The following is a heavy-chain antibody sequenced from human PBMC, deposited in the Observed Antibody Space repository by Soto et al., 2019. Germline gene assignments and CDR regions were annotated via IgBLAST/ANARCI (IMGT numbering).Heavy chain of an antibody. V-gene: IGHV3-11*01. J-gene: IGHJ4*02. D-gene: IGHD2-2*01. CDR1: GFTFSYYY. Sequence: GGSLRLSCAASGFTFSYYYMIWIRQAPGKGLEWVSYISSSGSTIYYADSVKGRFTISRDNAKNSLYLQMNSLRAEDTAVYYCARGQGCSSTSCYLPYYFDYWGQGTLVTVSS. CDR2: ISSSGSTI. CDR3: ARGQGCSSTSCYLPYYFDY.